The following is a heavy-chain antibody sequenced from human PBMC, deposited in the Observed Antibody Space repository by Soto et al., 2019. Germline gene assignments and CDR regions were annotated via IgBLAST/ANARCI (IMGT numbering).Heavy chain of an antibody. CDR1: GYIFTSYC. D-gene: IGHD2-2*01. CDR2: IYPVDSDT. CDR3: ARHTSNFRYYYYAKGV. V-gene: IGHV5-51*01. Sequence: GETLMISFTGSGYIFTSYCINSVLQRPFKVLTRMGIIYPVDSDTIYSPYFQVHFTIEADKSPSNAYLQLHNLKASDTAMYYCARHTSNFRYYYYAKGVWGQGTKDALSS. J-gene: IGHJ6*02.